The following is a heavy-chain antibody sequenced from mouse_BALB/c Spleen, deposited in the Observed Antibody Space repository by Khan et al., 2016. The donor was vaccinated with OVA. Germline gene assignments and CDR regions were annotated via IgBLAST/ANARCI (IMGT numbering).Heavy chain of an antibody. CDR1: GFTFSSSA. CDR2: ISSGGHYT. V-gene: IGHV5-9-3*01. Sequence: EVELVESGGGVVKPGGSLKLSCSASGFTFSSSAMSWVRQTPEKRLEWVATISSGGHYTFYPDSVKGRFTISRDNARNTLYLQMSSLRSEDTAMYYCARSLVDYYAMDYWGQGTSVTVSS. J-gene: IGHJ4*01. D-gene: IGHD2-2*01. CDR3: ARSLVDYYAMDY.